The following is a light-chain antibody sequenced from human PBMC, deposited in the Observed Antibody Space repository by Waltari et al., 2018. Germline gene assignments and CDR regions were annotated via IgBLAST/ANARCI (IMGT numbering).Light chain of an antibody. CDR3: GTWDNTLSAV. CDR1: TPNIANNY. CDR2: GND. V-gene: IGLV1-51*02. J-gene: IGLJ2*01. Sequence: QSVLTQPPSVSAAPGPKVSLSCPGRTPNIANNYVSWYQQFPGEAPKVHTYGNDKRTTGIPDRFSGSKSGTSATLDITGLQTGDEAVYYCGTWDNTLSAVFGGGTKVTVL.